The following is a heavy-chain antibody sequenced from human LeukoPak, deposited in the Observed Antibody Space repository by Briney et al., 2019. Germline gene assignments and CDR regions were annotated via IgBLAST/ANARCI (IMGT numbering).Heavy chain of an antibody. CDR2: FDPEDGET. D-gene: IGHD3-22*01. J-gene: IGHJ4*02. V-gene: IGHV1-24*01. CDR1: GYTLTELS. CDR3: ATDPPRYYDSSGYHY. Sequence: ASVTVSCKVAGYTLTELSMHWVRQAPGKGLEWMGGFDPEDGETIYAQKFQGRVTMTEDTSTDTAYMELSSLRSEDTAVYYCATDPPRYYDSSGYHYWGQGTLVTVSS.